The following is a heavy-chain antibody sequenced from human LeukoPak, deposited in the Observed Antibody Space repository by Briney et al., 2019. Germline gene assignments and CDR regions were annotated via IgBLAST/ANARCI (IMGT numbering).Heavy chain of an antibody. CDR2: ISSSSSTI. D-gene: IGHD4-17*01. J-gene: IGHJ4*02. Sequence: GGSLRLSCAASGFTFSSYAMSWVRQAPGKGLEWVSYISSSSSTIYYADSVKGRFTISRDNAKNSLYLQMNSLRAEDTAVYYCAKGYYGDYEGDFDYWGQGTLVTVSS. V-gene: IGHV3-48*01. CDR3: AKGYYGDYEGDFDY. CDR1: GFTFSSYA.